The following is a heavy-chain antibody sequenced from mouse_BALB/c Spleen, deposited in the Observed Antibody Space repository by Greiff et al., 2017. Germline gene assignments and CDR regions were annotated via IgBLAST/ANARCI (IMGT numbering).Heavy chain of an antibody. J-gene: IGHJ4*01. CDR1: GYTFTSYW. CDR2: INPSNGRT. CDR3: ARGGDYGTYYDPHAMDY. Sequence: VQLQQPGAELVKPGASVKLSCKASGYTFTSYWMHWVKQRPGQGLEWIGEINPSNGRTNYNEKFKSKATLTVDKSSSTAYMQLSSLTSEDSAVYYCARGGDYGTYYDPHAMDYWGQGTSVTVSS. D-gene: IGHD2-4*01. V-gene: IGHV1S81*02.